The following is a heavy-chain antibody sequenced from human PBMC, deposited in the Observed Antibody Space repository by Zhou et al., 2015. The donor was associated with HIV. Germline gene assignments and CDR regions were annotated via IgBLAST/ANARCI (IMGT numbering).Heavy chain of an antibody. V-gene: IGHV1-69*06. D-gene: IGHD3-22*01. Sequence: QVQLVQSGAEVKKPGASVKVSCKASGYTFTDQYIHWVRQAPGQGLEWMGGIIPIFGTTNYTEKFQDRLTIAADKLTTTVYMQLISLTSEDTAVFYCARSYYDRDGYYPDFWGQGTLVTVSS. J-gene: IGHJ4*02. CDR2: IIPIFGTT. CDR3: ARSYYDRDGYYPDF. CDR1: GYTFTDQY.